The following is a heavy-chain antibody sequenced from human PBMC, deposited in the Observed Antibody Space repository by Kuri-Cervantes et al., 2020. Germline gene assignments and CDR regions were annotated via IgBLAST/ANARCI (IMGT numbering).Heavy chain of an antibody. D-gene: IGHD3-22*01. CDR1: GGTFSSYA. CDR3: ARATPDGSGSPYFY. Sequence: SVKVSCKASGGTFSSYAISWVRQAPGQGLEWMGGIIPIFGTANYAQKFQGRVTITADESTSTAYMEVRSLRSDDTAMYYCARATPDGSGSPYFYWGLGTLVTVSS. V-gene: IGHV1-69*13. CDR2: IIPIFGTA. J-gene: IGHJ4*02.